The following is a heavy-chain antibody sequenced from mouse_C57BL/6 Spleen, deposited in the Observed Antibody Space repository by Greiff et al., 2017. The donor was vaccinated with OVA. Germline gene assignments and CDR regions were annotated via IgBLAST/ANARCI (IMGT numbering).Heavy chain of an antibody. CDR2: IYPGDGDT. CDR3: ARRGDEGYFDV. D-gene: IGHD2-13*01. CDR1: GYAFSSSW. J-gene: IGHJ1*03. Sequence: QVQLQQSGPELVKPGASVKISCKASGYAFSSSWMNWVKQRPGTGLEWIGRIYPGDGDTNYNGKFKGKATLTADKSSSTAYMQLSSLTSEDSAVYFCARRGDEGYFDVWGTGTTVTVSS. V-gene: IGHV1-82*01.